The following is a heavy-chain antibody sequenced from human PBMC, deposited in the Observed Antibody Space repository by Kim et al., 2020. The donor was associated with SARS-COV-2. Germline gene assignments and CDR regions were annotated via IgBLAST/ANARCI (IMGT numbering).Heavy chain of an antibody. CDR2: TT. D-gene: IGHD1-7*01. CDR3: ARVPNGNYHLS. J-gene: IGHJ1*01. V-gene: IGHV1-69*01. Sequence: TTNYAQKFQGRVTISADASMSTAYMELSSLRTDDTAMYYCARVPNGNYHLSWGQGTLVTVSS.